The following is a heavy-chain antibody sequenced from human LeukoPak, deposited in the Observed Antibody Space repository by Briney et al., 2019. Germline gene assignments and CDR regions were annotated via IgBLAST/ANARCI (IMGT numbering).Heavy chain of an antibody. J-gene: IGHJ6*02. D-gene: IGHD2-2*01. CDR2: TSYDGINK. CDR3: AMGTNFYGVDV. CDR1: GFTFSSYG. Sequence: PGGSLRLSCAASGFTFSSYGMHWVRQAPGKGLEWVAGTSYDGINKYYADSVKGRFTISRDNSKNTMYLQMNSLRAEDTAVYYCAMGTNFYGVDVWGQGTTVTVSS. V-gene: IGHV3-30*03.